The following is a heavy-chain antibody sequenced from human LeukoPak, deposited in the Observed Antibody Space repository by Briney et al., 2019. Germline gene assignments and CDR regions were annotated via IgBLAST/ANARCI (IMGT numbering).Heavy chain of an antibody. J-gene: IGHJ4*02. Sequence: PGGSLRLSCAASGFTFSNYWMHWVRQVPGKGLVWVSHINSDGRIINYADSVKGRFTISRDNAKNSLYLQMNSLRDDDTAVYYCATYAVAGTEYWGQGTLLTVSS. V-gene: IGHV3-74*01. CDR2: INSDGRII. CDR1: GFTFSNYW. D-gene: IGHD6-19*01. CDR3: ATYAVAGTEY.